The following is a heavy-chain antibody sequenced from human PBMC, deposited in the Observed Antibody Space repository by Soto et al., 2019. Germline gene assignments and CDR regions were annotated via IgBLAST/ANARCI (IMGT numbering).Heavy chain of an antibody. CDR2: ISSSSSYI. D-gene: IGHD6-13*01. J-gene: IGHJ4*02. CDR1: GFTFSSYS. CDR3: ARGYSSSWYPTDY. V-gene: IGHV3-21*01. Sequence: ESGGGLVKPGGSLRLSCAASGFTFSSYSMNWVRQAPGKGLEWVSSISSSSSYIYYADSVKGRFTISRDNAKNSLYLQMNSLRAEDTAVYYCARGYSSSWYPTDYWGQGTLVTVSS.